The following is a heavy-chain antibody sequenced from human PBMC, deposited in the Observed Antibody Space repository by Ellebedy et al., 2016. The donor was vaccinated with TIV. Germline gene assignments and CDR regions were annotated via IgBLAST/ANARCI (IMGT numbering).Heavy chain of an antibody. CDR3: ARQPPLNVMIRGVVYFDF. CDR1: GDSISNYF. D-gene: IGHD3-10*01. CDR2: IHNSGNT. Sequence: SETLSLTCTVSGDSISNYFWSWVRQPPGKGLEWIGYIHNSGNTNYRPSLKSRATISVDISKNQFPLKLSSVTAADTAVYYCARQPPLNVMIRGVVYFDFWGQGILVTVSS. V-gene: IGHV4-59*01. J-gene: IGHJ4*02.